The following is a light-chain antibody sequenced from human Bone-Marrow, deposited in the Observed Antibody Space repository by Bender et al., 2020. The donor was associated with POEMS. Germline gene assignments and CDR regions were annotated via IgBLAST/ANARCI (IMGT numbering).Light chain of an antibody. CDR3: QSADSIGTSEV. V-gene: IGLV3-25*03. CDR2: KGT. CDR1: LLLNQY. Sequence: SYELKQPSSVSVSPGQTVRITCSGRLLLNQYAYWYQQKPGQAPVLVMYKGTERPSGIPERFSGSSSGTTVTLTITGVLAEDEADYYCQSADSIGTSEVFGGGTKLTVL. J-gene: IGLJ2*01.